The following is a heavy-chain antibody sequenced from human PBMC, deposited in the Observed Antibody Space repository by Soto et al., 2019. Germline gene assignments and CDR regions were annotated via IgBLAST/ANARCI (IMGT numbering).Heavy chain of an antibody. Sequence: EVQLVESGGGLVQPGRSLRLSCAASGFTFDDYTIHWVRQAPGEGLEWVSGISGNSAKIGYADSVKGRFTISRDNAKNSVYLQMHSLRPEDTALYYCAKVKWVQPWSLGPMDVWGTGTRVTVSS. V-gene: IGHV3-9*01. D-gene: IGHD5-18*01. CDR1: GFTFDDYT. J-gene: IGHJ6*03. CDR2: ISGNSAKI. CDR3: AKVKWVQPWSLGPMDV.